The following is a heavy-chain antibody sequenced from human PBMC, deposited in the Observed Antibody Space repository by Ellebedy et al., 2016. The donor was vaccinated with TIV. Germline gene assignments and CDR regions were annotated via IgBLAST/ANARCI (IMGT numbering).Heavy chain of an antibody. J-gene: IGHJ4*02. D-gene: IGHD6-19*01. CDR2: IYSGGST. CDR1: GFTFSSYA. CDR3: ARDPRYSSGWFY. Sequence: GGSLRLSXAASGFTFSSYAMSWVRQAPGKGLEWVSVIYSGGSTYYADSVKGRFTISRDNSKNTLYLQMNSLRAEDTAVYYCARDPRYSSGWFYWGQGTLVTVSS. V-gene: IGHV3-53*01.